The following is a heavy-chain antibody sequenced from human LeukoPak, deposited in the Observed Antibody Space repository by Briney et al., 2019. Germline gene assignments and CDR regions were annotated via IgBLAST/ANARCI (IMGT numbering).Heavy chain of an antibody. CDR3: ARDIRPHRYMDV. CDR2: ISGSGGST. J-gene: IGHJ6*03. V-gene: IGHV3-23*01. Sequence: GGSLRLSCAASGFTFSSYAMSWVRQAPGKGLEWVSAISGSGGSTYYADSVKGRFTISGDNSKNTLYLQMNSLRAEDTAVYYCARDIRPHRYMDVWGKGTTVTVSS. CDR1: GFTFSSYA.